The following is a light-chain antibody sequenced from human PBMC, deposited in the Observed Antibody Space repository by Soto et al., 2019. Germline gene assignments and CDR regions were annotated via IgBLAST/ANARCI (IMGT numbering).Light chain of an antibody. CDR3: QQHNNWPYT. Sequence: EIVMTQSPATLSVSPGERATLSCRASQSVGSNLAWHQQKPGQAPRLLIYGASTRATGIPARFSGSGSGTEFTLTISSLQSEDFAVYYCQQHNNWPYTFGQGTKLEIK. J-gene: IGKJ2*01. CDR2: GAS. CDR1: QSVGSN. V-gene: IGKV3-15*01.